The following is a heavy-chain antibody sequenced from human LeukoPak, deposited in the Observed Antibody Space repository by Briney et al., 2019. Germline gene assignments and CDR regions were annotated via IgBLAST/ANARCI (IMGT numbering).Heavy chain of an antibody. V-gene: IGHV1-2*02. CDR1: GYTFTAYY. CDR3: ASMTVVGPVDY. J-gene: IGHJ4*02. D-gene: IGHD4/OR15-4a*01. Sequence: ASVTVSCTASGYTFTAYYMHWVRQAPGQGIGWMGWMNPNSGGTNYTQKFQGRVTMTMDTSISTAYMELSRLRSDDTAVYYCASMTVVGPVDYWGQGTLVTVSS. CDR2: MNPNSGGT.